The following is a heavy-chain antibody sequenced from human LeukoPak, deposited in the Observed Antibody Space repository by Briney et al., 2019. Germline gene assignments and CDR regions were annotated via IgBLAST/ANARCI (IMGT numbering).Heavy chain of an antibody. V-gene: IGHV4-59*01. CDR1: GGSFSGYY. D-gene: IGHD3-10*01. CDR2: IYYSGST. CDR3: ARVYYYGSGSYYFFDY. Sequence: SETLSLTCAVYGGSFSGYYWSWIRQPPGKGLEWIGYIYYSGSTNYNPSLKSRVTISVDTSKNQFSLKLSSVTAADTAVYYCARVYYYGSGSYYFFDYWGQGTLVTVSS. J-gene: IGHJ4*02.